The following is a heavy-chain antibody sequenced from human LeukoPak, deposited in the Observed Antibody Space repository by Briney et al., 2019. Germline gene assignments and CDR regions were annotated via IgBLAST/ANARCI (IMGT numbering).Heavy chain of an antibody. Sequence: GGSLRLSCAASGFTFSSYWMSWVRQAAGKGLEWVANIKQDGSKKNYVDSVKGRFTISRDNAKNSLYLQMNSLRVEDTAVYYCAGRSGSFDYWGQGTLVTVSS. J-gene: IGHJ4*02. D-gene: IGHD3-10*01. CDR1: GFTFSSYW. CDR3: AGRSGSFDY. V-gene: IGHV3-7*01. CDR2: IKQDGSKK.